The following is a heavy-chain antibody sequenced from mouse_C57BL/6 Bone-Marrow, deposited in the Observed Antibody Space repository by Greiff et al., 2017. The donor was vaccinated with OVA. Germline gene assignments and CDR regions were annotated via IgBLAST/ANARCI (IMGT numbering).Heavy chain of an antibody. D-gene: IGHD2-3*01. Sequence: VQLQQSGAELVRPGTSVKMSCKASGYTFTNYWIGWAKQRPGHGLEWIGDIYPGGGYTNYNEKFKGKPTLTADKSSSTAYMQFSSLRSEDSAIYYCARACDGYFFFDYWGQGTTLTVSS. CDR2: IYPGGGYT. CDR3: ARACDGYFFFDY. J-gene: IGHJ2*01. CDR1: GYTFTNYW. V-gene: IGHV1-63*01.